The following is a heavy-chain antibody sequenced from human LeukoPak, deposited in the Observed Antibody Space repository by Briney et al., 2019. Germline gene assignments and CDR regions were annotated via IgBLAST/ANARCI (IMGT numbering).Heavy chain of an antibody. CDR3: ARESVDYDILTGYQFDY. V-gene: IGHV3-21*01. D-gene: IGHD3-9*01. Sequence: PGASLRLSCAASGFTFSSYSMNWVRQAPGKGLEWVSSISSSSSYIYYADSVKGRFTISRDNAKNSLYLQMNSLRAEDTAVYYCARESVDYDILTGYQFDYWGQGTLVTVSS. CDR1: GFTFSSYS. CDR2: ISSSSSYI. J-gene: IGHJ4*02.